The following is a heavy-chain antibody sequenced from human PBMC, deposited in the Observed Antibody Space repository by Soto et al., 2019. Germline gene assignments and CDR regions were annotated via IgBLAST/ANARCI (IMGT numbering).Heavy chain of an antibody. CDR3: ARELMTPGGGRSLDYGLDV. J-gene: IGHJ6*02. Sequence: ASVKVSCKASGCTFSSYAISWVRQAPGQGLEWMGGISPIFGTANYAQKFQDRVTITADESTSTAYMELSSLRSDDTAVYYCARELMTPGGGRSLDYGLDVWGQGTTVTVSS. D-gene: IGHD6-19*01. CDR2: ISPIFGTA. CDR1: GCTFSSYA. V-gene: IGHV1-69*13.